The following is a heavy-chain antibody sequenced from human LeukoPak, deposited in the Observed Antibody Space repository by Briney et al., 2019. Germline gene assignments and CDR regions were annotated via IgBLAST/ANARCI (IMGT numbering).Heavy chain of an antibody. CDR3: ARDFQNIATDF. V-gene: IGHV3-7*01. CDR1: GFTFRSYW. J-gene: IGHJ4*02. CDR2: IKQEGIER. Sequence: GGSLRLSCVASGFTFRSYWMTWVRQAPGKGLEWVANIKQEGIERSYVDSVKGRFTISRDDAKNSLYLQMNSLRAEDTAVYFCARDFQNIATDFWGRGTPVTVSS. D-gene: IGHD2/OR15-2a*01.